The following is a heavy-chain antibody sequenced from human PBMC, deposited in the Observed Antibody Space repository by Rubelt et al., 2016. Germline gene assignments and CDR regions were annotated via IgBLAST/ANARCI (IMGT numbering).Heavy chain of an antibody. CDR2: IYYSGST. CDR3: ARRRTTLVGDFYFDS. V-gene: IGHV4-39*07. J-gene: IGHJ4*02. CDR1: GGSISSSTYS. D-gene: IGHD1-14*01. Sequence: QLQLQESGPGLVKPSETLSLTCTVSGGSISSSTYSWGWIRQPPGKGLEWIGSIYYSGSTTYNPSLKARVTMSGDTSKDQFSLDRNSVTAADTAVYSCARRRTTLVGDFYFDSGGQGLLVTVSS.